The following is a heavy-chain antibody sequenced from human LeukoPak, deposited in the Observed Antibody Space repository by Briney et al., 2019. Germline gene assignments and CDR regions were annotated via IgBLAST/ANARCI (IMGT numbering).Heavy chain of an antibody. Sequence: ASVKVSCKASGYTFTNYCIHWVRQAPGQGLEWMGIINPAGGSTGYAQKFQGRVTMTRDTSTSTVYMELSSLRSEDTAVYYCARYNGDLTGGFDYWGQGTLVTVSS. CDR2: INPAGGST. D-gene: IGHD4-17*01. V-gene: IGHV1-46*01. J-gene: IGHJ4*02. CDR1: GYTFTNYC. CDR3: ARYNGDLTGGFDY.